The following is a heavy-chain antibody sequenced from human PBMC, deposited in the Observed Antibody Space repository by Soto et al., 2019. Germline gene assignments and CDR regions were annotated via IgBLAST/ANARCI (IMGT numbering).Heavy chain of an antibody. CDR2: ISSSSSFI. CDR1: GFNFSDYS. D-gene: IGHD3-10*01. Sequence: DVQLLESGGGLVKPGGSLRLSCETSGFNFSDYSMSWVRQAPGEGLEWVSFISSSSSFIYNAESVEGRFSVSRDNARNLMYLEMSSLRVEDTAIDYCAKDCGSGDGFDYWGQGNLVDVSS. CDR3: AKDCGSGDGFDY. V-gene: IGHV3-21*01. J-gene: IGHJ4*02.